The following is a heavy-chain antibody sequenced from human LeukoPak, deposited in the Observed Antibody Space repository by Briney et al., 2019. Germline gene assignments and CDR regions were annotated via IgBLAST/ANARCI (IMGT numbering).Heavy chain of an antibody. CDR3: ARGDRRRRLWMTAMVEHFDY. Sequence: GGSLRLSCAASGFTFDDYGMSWVRQAPGKGLEWVSGINWNGGSTGYADSVKGRFTISRNNAKNSLYLQMNSLRAEDTALYYCARGDRRRRLWMTAMVEHFDYWGQGTLVTVSS. D-gene: IGHD5-18*01. V-gene: IGHV3-20*04. J-gene: IGHJ4*02. CDR1: GFTFDDYG. CDR2: INWNGGST.